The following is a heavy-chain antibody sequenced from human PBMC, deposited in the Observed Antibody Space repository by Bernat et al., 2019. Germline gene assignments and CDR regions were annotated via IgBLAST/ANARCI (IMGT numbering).Heavy chain of an antibody. D-gene: IGHD4-17*01. CDR3: ARDYISSVTTSDYYYGMDV. Sequence: QVQLVQSGAEVKKPGASVKVSCKASGYTFTGYYMHWVRQAPGQGLEWMGWINPNSGGTNYAQKFQGWVTMTRDTSISTAYMELSRLRSDDTAVYYCARDYISSVTTSDYYYGMDVWGQGTTVTV. CDR1: GYTFTGYY. V-gene: IGHV1-2*04. J-gene: IGHJ6*02. CDR2: INPNSGGT.